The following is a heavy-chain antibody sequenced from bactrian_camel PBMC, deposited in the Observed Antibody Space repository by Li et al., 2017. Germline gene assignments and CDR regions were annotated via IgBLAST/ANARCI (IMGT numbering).Heavy chain of an antibody. V-gene: IGHV3-2*01. D-gene: IGHD1*01. J-gene: IGHJ4*01. Sequence: QLVESGGDSVQTGGSLKLSCAASGFAFSSAYMSWVRQAPGKGLEWVSSVYSDGSNTYYADSVKGRFTISKDHVRNTLTLEMDSLKPEDTGMYYCAADFWLASNDMSLGVKTSDPRYWGQGTQVTVS. CDR3: AADFWLASNDMSLGVKTSDPRY. CDR2: VYSDGSNT. CDR1: GFAFSSAY.